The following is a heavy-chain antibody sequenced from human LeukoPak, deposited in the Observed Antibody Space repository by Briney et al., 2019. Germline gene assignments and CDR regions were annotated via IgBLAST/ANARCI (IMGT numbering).Heavy chain of an antibody. CDR3: ARNRLITMVRGVKQKKNTCFDP. D-gene: IGHD3-10*01. CDR1: GYSISSGYY. Sequence: SETLSLTCTVSGYSISSGYYWGWIRQPPGKGLEWIGSIYHSGSTYYNPSLKSRVTISVDTSKNQFSLKLSSVTAADTAVYYCARNRLITMVRGVKQKKNTCFDPWGQETLVTFSS. CDR2: IYHSGST. J-gene: IGHJ5*02. V-gene: IGHV4-38-2*02.